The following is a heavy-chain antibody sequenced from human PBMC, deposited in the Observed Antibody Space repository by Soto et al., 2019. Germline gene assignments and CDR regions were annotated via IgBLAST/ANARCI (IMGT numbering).Heavy chain of an antibody. D-gene: IGHD2-15*01. CDR2: IYSGGST. V-gene: IGHV3-53*01. Sequence: PGGSLRLSCAGSGFILGTYWMHWVRQAPGKGLEWVSVIYSGGSTYYADSVKGRFTISRDNSKNTLYLQMNSLRAEDTAVYYCARLAADIVVVVAATDDAFDIWGQGTMVTVSS. J-gene: IGHJ3*02. CDR1: GFILGTYW. CDR3: ARLAADIVVVVAATDDAFDI.